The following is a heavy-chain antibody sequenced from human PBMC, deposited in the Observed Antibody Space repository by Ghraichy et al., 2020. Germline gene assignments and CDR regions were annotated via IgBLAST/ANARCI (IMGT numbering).Heavy chain of an antibody. J-gene: IGHJ6*02. D-gene: IGHD6-19*01. Sequence: GGSLRLSCAASGFTFSSYAMSWVRQAPGKGLEWVSAISGSGGSTYYADSVKGRFTISRDNSKNTLYLQMNSLRAEDTAVYYCAKDGSGWYHYYYGMDVWGQGTTVTVSS. V-gene: IGHV3-23*01. CDR2: ISGSGGST. CDR3: AKDGSGWYHYYYGMDV. CDR1: GFTFSSYA.